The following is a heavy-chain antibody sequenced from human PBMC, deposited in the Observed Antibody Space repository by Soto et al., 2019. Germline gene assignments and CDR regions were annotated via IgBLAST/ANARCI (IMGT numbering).Heavy chain of an antibody. CDR3: ATRITVFGLLIPPFDP. CDR2: ISSSGSTI. Sequence: GGSLRLSCAASGFTFSDYYMSWIRQAPGKGLEWVSYISSSGSTIYYADSVKGRFTISRDNAKNSLYLQMNSLRAEDTAIYYCATRITVFGLLIPPFDPWGQGTQVTVSS. D-gene: IGHD3-3*01. V-gene: IGHV3-11*04. J-gene: IGHJ5*02. CDR1: GFTFSDYY.